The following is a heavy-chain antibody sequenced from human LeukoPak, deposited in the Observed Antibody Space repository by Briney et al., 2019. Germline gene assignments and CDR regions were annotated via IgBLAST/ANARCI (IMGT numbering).Heavy chain of an antibody. CDR2: IFFTGRT. D-gene: IGHD3-10*01. Sequence: PSETLSLTCTVSGGSVNSGAYYWSWIRQFPGKGLEWIGQIFFTGRTDYNPSLKSRLAISIDTSRDQFSLELSSVSAADTAVYYCARDYQRSRGFGEPARYYGMDVWGQGTTVTVSS. CDR1: GGSVNSGAYY. V-gene: IGHV4-31*03. CDR3: ARDYQRSRGFGEPARYYGMDV. J-gene: IGHJ6*02.